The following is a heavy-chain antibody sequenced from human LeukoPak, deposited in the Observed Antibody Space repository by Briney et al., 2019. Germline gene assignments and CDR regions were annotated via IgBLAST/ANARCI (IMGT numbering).Heavy chain of an antibody. Sequence: GGSLRLSCAASGFTFSSNYMSWVRQAPGKGLEWVSVIYSGGSTYYKDSVKGRVTISVHKSKNTLYLQMNSVTAEDTAVYYCESDIETYCGGECYGVFYLWGPGTMVRVSS. CDR2: IYSGGST. CDR3: ESDIETYCGGECYGVFYL. V-gene: IGHV3-53*04. J-gene: IGHJ3*01. D-gene: IGHD2-21*01. CDR1: GFTFSSNY.